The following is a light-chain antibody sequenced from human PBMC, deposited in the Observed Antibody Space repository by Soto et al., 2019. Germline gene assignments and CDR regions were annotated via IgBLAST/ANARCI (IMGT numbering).Light chain of an antibody. CDR2: DAS. Sequence: EIVLTQSPATLSLSPGERATLSCRASQSVSSYLAWYQQKPGQAPRLLIYDASNRATGIPARFSGGGSGTDFTLTICSLEPEDFAVYYCQQRSNWPPTFGQGTRLEIK. V-gene: IGKV3-11*01. CDR1: QSVSSY. CDR3: QQRSNWPPT. J-gene: IGKJ5*01.